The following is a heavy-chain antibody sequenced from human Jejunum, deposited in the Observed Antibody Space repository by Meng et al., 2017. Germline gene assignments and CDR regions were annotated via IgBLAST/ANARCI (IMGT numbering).Heavy chain of an antibody. CDR3: TRVRDGMATIDY. J-gene: IGHJ4*02. V-gene: IGHV4-39*07. CDR2: IDYSGST. CDR1: GGSISSSSYY. Sequence: HQRLQEEGPGLVRPSVTLSLNCTVSGGSISSSSYYWGWIRQPPGKGLEWIGSIDYSGSTYYTPSLKSRVTISVDTSKNQFSLRLSSVTAADTAVYYCTRVRDGMATIDYWGQGTLVTVSS. D-gene: IGHD5-24*01.